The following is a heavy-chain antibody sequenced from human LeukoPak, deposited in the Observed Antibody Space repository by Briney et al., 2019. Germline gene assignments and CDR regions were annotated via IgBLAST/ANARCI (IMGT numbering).Heavy chain of an antibody. CDR1: GFTFSSYG. CDR2: IRYDGSNK. J-gene: IGHJ3*02. Sequence: GGSLRLSCAASGFTFSSYGMHWVRQAPGKGLEWVAFIRYDGSNKYYADSVKGRFTISRDNSKNTLYLQMNSLRAEDTAVYYCTTLLIGLMVYAIDDAFDIWGQGTMVTVSS. D-gene: IGHD2-8*01. CDR3: TTLLIGLMVYAIDDAFDI. V-gene: IGHV3-30*02.